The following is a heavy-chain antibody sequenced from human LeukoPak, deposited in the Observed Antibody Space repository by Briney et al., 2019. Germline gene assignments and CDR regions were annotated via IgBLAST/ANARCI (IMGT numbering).Heavy chain of an antibody. Sequence: GGSLRLSCAASGFTFSTFAMIWVRQPPGKGLEWVSSIFPSGGEIHYADSVRGRFTISRDNSKSTLSLQMNSLRAEETAIYYFSKYRKVFFPFNPWGQETRVTVSS. CDR1: GFTFSTFA. CDR3: SKYRKVFFPFNP. J-gene: IGHJ5*02. CDR2: IFPSGGEI. D-gene: IGHD3-3*01. V-gene: IGHV3-23*01.